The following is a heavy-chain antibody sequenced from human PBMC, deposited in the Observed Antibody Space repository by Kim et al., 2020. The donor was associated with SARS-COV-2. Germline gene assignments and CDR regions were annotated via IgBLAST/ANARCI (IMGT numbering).Heavy chain of an antibody. Sequence: SETLSLTCTVSGGSISSYYWSWIRQPPGKGLEWIGYIYYSGSTNYNPSLKSRVTISVDTSKNQFSLKLSSVTAADTAVYYCARGVENGWFDPWGQGTLVTVSS. D-gene: IGHD2-2*01. CDR2: IYYSGST. CDR3: ARGVENGWFDP. J-gene: IGHJ5*02. V-gene: IGHV4-59*01. CDR1: GGSISSYY.